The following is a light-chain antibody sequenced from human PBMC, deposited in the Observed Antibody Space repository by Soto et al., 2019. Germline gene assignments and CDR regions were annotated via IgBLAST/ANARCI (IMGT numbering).Light chain of an antibody. V-gene: IGKV3-20*01. Sequence: ENVLTQSPGTLSLSRWERHTLXVRASQSVSSSYLAWYQQKPGQAPRLLIYGASTRATGIPAKFSGSGSGTEFTLTISSLQSEDFAVYYCQQYGSSPLISFGQGTRLEI. CDR2: GAS. CDR1: QSVSSSY. J-gene: IGKJ5*01. CDR3: QQYGSSPLIS.